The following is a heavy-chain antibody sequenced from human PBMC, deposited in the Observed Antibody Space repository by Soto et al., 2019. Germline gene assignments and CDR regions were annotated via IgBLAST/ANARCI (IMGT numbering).Heavy chain of an antibody. J-gene: IGHJ4*02. D-gene: IGHD2-2*01. CDR1: GYTLTELS. V-gene: IGHV1-18*01. Sequence: ASVEVSCKVSGYTLTELSMHWVRQAHGQGLEWMGGISAYNGNTNYAQKLQGRVTMTTDTSTSTAYMELRSLRSDDTAVYDGPRVGIPDIVGVLRAMWAYWVKGTLVPVS. CDR2: ISAYNGNT. CDR3: PRVGIPDIVGVLRAMWAY.